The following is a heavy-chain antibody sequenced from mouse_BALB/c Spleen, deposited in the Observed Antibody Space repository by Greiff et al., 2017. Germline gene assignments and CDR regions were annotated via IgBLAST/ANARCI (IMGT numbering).Heavy chain of an antibody. Sequence: VQLQQSGAELVRSGASVKLSCTASGFNIKDYYMHWVKQRPEQGLEWIGWIDPENGDTEYAPKFQGKATMTADTSSNTAYLQLSSLTSEDTAVYYCNAWRNAYGYDWYFDVWGAGTTVTVSS. CDR3: NAWRNAYGYDWYFDV. CDR1: GFNIKDYY. CDR2: IDPENGDT. J-gene: IGHJ1*01. D-gene: IGHD2-2*01. V-gene: IGHV14-4*02.